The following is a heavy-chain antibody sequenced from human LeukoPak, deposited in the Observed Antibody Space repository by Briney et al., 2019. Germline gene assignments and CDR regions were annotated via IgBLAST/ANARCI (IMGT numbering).Heavy chain of an antibody. CDR1: GFPFSSYW. CDR3: ASSTYYYYGMDV. V-gene: IGHV3-7*03. CDR2: IKQDGSEK. Sequence: GGSLRLSCAASGFPFSSYWMSWVRQAPGKGLEWVANIKQDGSEKYYVDSVKGRFTISRDNAKSSLYLQMNSLRAEDTAVYYCASSTYYYYGMDVWGKGTTVTVSS. D-gene: IGHD2-2*01. J-gene: IGHJ6*04.